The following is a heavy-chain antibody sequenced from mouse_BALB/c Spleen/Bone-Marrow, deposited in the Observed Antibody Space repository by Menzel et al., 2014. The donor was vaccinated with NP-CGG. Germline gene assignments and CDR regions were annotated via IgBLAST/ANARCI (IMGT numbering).Heavy chain of an antibody. D-gene: IGHD2-10*01. Sequence: EVNVVESGGGLVQFGGSLKLSCAASGFTFXRYGMSWVRQTPDKRLELVAIINSDGGSTYYPDSVKGRFTISRDNAKSTLYLQMSSLKSEDTAMYYCARAYYWGQGTLVTVSA. CDR2: INSDGGST. J-gene: IGHJ3*01. V-gene: IGHV5-6-3*01. CDR1: GFTFXRYG. CDR3: ARAYY.